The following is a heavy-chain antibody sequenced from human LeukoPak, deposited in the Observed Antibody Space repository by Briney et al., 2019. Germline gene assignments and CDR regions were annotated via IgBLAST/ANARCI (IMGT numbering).Heavy chain of an antibody. CDR1: GGSISSSSYY. CDR3: ARDSEVGGIYSDY. D-gene: IGHD2-15*01. J-gene: IGHJ4*02. CDR2: IYYSGST. V-gene: IGHV4-39*07. Sequence: SETLSLTCTVSGGSISSSSYYWGWIRQPPGKGLEWIGSIYYSGSTYYNPSLKSRVTISVDTSKNQFSLKLSSVTAADTAVYYCARDSEVGGIYSDYWGQGTLVTVSS.